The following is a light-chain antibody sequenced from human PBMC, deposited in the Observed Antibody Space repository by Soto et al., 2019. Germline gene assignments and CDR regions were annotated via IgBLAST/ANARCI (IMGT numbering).Light chain of an antibody. J-gene: IGKJ5*01. CDR2: GAS. CDR1: QSVSRR. Sequence: EIVLTQSPGTLSLSPGGRATLSCRASQSVSRRLVWYQHRPGQSPTLLISGASMRASGVPVRFSGSGSGTDFTITISRLEPEDFAVYYCQHYGGSPITFGLGTRLEI. CDR3: QHYGGSPIT. V-gene: IGKV3-20*01.